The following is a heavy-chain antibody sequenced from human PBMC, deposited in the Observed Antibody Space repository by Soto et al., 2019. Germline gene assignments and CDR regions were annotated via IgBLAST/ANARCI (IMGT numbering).Heavy chain of an antibody. D-gene: IGHD6-19*01. Sequence: ASVKVSCKASGYTFTSYYMHWLRQAPGQGLEWMGIINPSGGSTSYAQKFQGRVTMTRDTSTSTVYMELSSLRSEDTAVYYCARRANRAVAGKSRYYYGMDVWGQGTTVTVSS. CDR1: GYTFTSYY. CDR3: ARRANRAVAGKSRYYYGMDV. CDR2: INPSGGST. V-gene: IGHV1-46*03. J-gene: IGHJ6*02.